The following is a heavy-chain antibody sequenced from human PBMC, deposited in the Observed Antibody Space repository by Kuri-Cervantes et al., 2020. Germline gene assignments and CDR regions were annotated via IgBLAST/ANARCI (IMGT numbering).Heavy chain of an antibody. CDR3: ARCYYGSGSYYGIEDYGMDV. CDR2: IIPIFGTA. V-gene: IGHV1-69*01. J-gene: IGHJ6*02. D-gene: IGHD3-10*01. CDR1: RYTFTTYY. Sequence: SCQAYRYTFTTYYTHWVRQAPGQGLEWMGGIIPIFGTANYAQKFQGRVTITADESTSTAYMELSSLRSEDTAVYYCARCYYGSGSYYGIEDYGMDVWGQGTTVTVSS.